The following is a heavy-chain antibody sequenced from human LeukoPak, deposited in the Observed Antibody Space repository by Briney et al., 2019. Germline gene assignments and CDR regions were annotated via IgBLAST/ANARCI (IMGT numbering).Heavy chain of an antibody. V-gene: IGHV1-2*02. CDR1: GYTFTGCY. CDR3: ARDLGSGSYYTEYFQH. Sequence: ASVKVSCKASGYTFTGCYMHWVRQAPGQGLEWMGWINPNSGGTNYAQKFQGRVTMTRDTSISTAYMELSRLRSDDTAVYYCARDLGSGSYYTEYFQHWGQGTLVTVSS. CDR2: INPNSGGT. J-gene: IGHJ1*01. D-gene: IGHD1-26*01.